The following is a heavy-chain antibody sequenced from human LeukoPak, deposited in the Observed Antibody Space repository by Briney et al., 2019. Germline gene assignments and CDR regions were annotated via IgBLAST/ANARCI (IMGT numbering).Heavy chain of an antibody. Sequence: ASVKVSCKASGYTLTSYGISWVRQPPGQGLEWMGWISAYNGNTNYAQKLQGRVTMTTDTSTSTAYMELRSLRSDDTAVYYCARGGYYYDSSGYYRNWGQGTLVTVSS. CDR1: GYTLTSYG. D-gene: IGHD3-22*01. CDR3: ARGGYYYDSSGYYRN. CDR2: ISAYNGNT. J-gene: IGHJ4*02. V-gene: IGHV1-18*01.